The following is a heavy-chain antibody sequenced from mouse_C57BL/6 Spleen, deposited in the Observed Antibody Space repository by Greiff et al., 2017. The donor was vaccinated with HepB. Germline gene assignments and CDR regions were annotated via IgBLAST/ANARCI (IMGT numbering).Heavy chain of an antibody. CDR2: IDPSDSYT. Sequence: VQLQQPGAELVMPGASVKLSCKASGYTFTSYWMHWVKQRPGQGLEWIGEIDPSDSYTNYNQKFKGKSTLTVDKSSSTAYMQLSSLTSEDSAVLYCAVGGTRAMDYWGQGTSVTVSS. D-gene: IGHD1-1*02. V-gene: IGHV1-69*01. CDR1: GYTFTSYW. J-gene: IGHJ4*01. CDR3: AVGGTRAMDY.